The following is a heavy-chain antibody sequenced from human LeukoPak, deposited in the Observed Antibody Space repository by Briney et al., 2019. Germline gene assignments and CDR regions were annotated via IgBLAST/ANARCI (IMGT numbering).Heavy chain of an antibody. Sequence: SVKVSCKASGGTFSSYAISWVRQAPGQGLEWMGRIIPILGIANYAQKFQGRVTITADKSTSTAYTELSSLRSEDTAVYYCASTDGYNHFDYWGQGTLVTVSS. V-gene: IGHV1-69*04. CDR2: IIPILGIA. D-gene: IGHD5-24*01. CDR1: GGTFSSYA. J-gene: IGHJ4*02. CDR3: ASTDGYNHFDY.